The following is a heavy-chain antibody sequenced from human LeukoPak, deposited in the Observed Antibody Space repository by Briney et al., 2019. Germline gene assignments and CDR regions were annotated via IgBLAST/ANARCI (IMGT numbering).Heavy chain of an antibody. J-gene: IGHJ4*02. CDR1: GYIFTSFY. V-gene: IGHV1-46*01. CDR3: ARDPIHCTNGVCSSTGLDY. Sequence: ASVKVSCKASGYIFTSFYMHWVRQAPGQGLEWMGIINPSGGNTGYAQKFQGRVTMTRDTSTSTVYMELSSLRSEDTAVYYCARDPIHCTNGVCSSTGLDYWGQGTLVTVSS. D-gene: IGHD2-8*01. CDR2: INPSGGNT.